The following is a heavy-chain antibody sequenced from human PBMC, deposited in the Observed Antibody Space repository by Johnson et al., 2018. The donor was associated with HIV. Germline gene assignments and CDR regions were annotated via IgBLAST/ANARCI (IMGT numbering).Heavy chain of an antibody. J-gene: IGHJ3*02. CDR3: AKTGLRVWSGGSCQASVSRWIQLWDDAFDI. CDR2: IRYDGSNK. CDR1: GFTFSSYG. V-gene: IGHV3-30*02. D-gene: IGHD5-18*01. Sequence: VQLVESGGGLVQPGGSLRLSCAASGFTFSSYGMHWVRQAPGKGLEWVAFIRYDGSNKYYADSVKGRFTISRDNSKNTLYLQMNSLRAEDTAVYYCAKTGLRVWSGGSCQASVSRWIQLWDDAFDIWGQGTMVTVSS.